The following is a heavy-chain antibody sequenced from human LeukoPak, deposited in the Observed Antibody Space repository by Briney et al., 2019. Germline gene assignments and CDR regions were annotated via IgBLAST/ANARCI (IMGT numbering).Heavy chain of an antibody. CDR2: INPNRGGT. J-gene: IGHJ4*02. D-gene: IGHD5-18*01. Sequence: SVKVSCKASGYPFTDYYMHWVRQAPGQGLEWMGWINPNRGGTDYAQKFQGRVTMTRDTSISTAYMELSRLRYDDTAVYYCASGYRFRNWGQGTLVTVSS. V-gene: IGHV1-2*02. CDR3: ASGYRFRN. CDR1: GYPFTDYY.